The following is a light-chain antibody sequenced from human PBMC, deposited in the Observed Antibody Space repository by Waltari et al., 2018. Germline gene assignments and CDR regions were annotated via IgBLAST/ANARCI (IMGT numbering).Light chain of an antibody. CDR3: QQYYSTPWT. CDR1: QSVLYSSNNKNY. J-gene: IGKJ1*01. V-gene: IGKV4-1*01. Sequence: DIEMTQSPDALAVSPGERATMHCKSSQSVLYSSNNKNYLAWYQQKPGQPPKLLIYWASTRESGVPDRFSGSGSGTDFTLTISSLQAEDVAVYYCQQYYSTPWTFGQGTKVEIK. CDR2: WAS.